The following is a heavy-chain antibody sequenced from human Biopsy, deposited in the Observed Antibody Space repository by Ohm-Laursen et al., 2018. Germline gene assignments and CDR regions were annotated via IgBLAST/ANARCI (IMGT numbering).Heavy chain of an antibody. CDR1: GYSISSDYR. V-gene: IGHV4-38-2*01. CDR2: IFKDGNT. D-gene: IGHD6-19*01. CDR3: ARVGSGWAPFDK. J-gene: IGHJ4*02. Sequence: TPSLTCVVSGYSISSDYRWGWIRQAPGKTLEWLGNIFKDGNTHYNPSLRSRLIISIDTSKNQFSLMMTSVSGADTAVYFCARVGSGWAPFDKWGPGTLVTVSS.